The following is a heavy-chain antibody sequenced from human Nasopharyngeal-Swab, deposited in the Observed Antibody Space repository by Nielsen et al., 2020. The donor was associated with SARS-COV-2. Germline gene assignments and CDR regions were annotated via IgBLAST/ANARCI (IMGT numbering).Heavy chain of an antibody. Sequence: GESLKISCAASGFTFSSYWMHWVRQAQGKGLVWVSRINSDGSSTSYADSVKGRFTISRDNAKNTLYLPMNSLRAEDTAVYYCARGPLLKYYDSSGQSGGYYYYGMDVWGQGTTVTVSS. CDR3: ARGPLLKYYDSSGQSGGYYYYGMDV. V-gene: IGHV3-74*01. CDR1: GFTFSSYW. D-gene: IGHD3-22*01. J-gene: IGHJ6*02. CDR2: INSDGSST.